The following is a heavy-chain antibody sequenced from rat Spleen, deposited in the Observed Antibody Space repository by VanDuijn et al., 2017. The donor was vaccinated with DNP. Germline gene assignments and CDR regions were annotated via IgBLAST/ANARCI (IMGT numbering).Heavy chain of an antibody. CDR2: INYSGNT. D-gene: IGHD1-9*01. CDR1: GYFITSNY. J-gene: IGHJ3*01. Sequence: DVQLQESGPGLVKPSQSLSLTCSVTGYFITSNYWGWIRKFPGNKMEWMGYINYSGNTGYNPSLKSRISITRDTSENQFFLQINSVTTEDTATYYCARSPTYYGYTYGFPNWGQGTLVTVSS. CDR3: ARSPTYYGYTYGFPN. V-gene: IGHV3-1*01.